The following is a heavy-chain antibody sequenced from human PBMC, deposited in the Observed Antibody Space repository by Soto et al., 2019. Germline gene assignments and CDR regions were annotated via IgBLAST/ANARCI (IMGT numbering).Heavy chain of an antibody. CDR3: TTISLHFWWGAFDI. V-gene: IGHV3-15*07. Sequence: EVQLVESGGGLVKPGGSLRLSCAASGFTFSRAWVNWVRLAPGKGLEWVGRIRSKADGGTTDYTAPVEGRFTVSGDDSKNTTYLQMNSLKTEDTAVYYCTTISLHFWWGAFDIWGLGTMVTVSS. CDR1: GFTFSRAW. D-gene: IGHD2-8*02. J-gene: IGHJ3*02. CDR2: IRSKADGGTT.